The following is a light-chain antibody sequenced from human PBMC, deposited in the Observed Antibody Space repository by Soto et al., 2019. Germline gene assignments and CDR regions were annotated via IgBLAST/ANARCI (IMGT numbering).Light chain of an antibody. J-gene: IGKJ2*01. CDR1: QVIGSRY. V-gene: IGKV3-20*01. CDR3: QQFDRWISHT. CDR2: GAS. Sequence: EIVMTQSPGTLSSSPGERATISCRASQVIGSRYSAWYQQKSGQAPRLLIYGASSTATGTPDRFSGSGSGRDFNLPISRLEPQDAGVYYCQQFDRWISHTFGRGTRLEIK.